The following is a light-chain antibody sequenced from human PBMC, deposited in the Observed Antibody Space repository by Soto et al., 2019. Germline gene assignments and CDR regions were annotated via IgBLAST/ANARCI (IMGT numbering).Light chain of an antibody. V-gene: IGKV3-15*01. J-gene: IGKJ1*01. CDR3: QQYNNWPRT. CDR1: QSVSSN. CDR2: GAS. Sequence: EIVMTQSPATLSVSPGERATLSCRASQSVSSNVAWYQQKPGQAPRLLIYGASTRATGIPARFSGSGSGTEFTLTISSLQSADFAVYYCQQYNNWPRTFGQGTKVEIK.